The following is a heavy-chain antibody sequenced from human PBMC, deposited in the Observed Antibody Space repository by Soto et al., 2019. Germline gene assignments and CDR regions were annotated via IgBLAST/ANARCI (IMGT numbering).Heavy chain of an antibody. J-gene: IGHJ3*01. D-gene: IGHD3-10*01. CDR3: ARRYGSAFDF. Sequence: SETLSLTCAVSGGSISSGGYSWSWFRQPPGKGLEWIGYIYHSVSTYYNPSLKSRVTISVDRSKNQFSLKLSSVTAADTAVYYCARRYGSAFDFWGQGTMVTVSS. V-gene: IGHV4-30-2*01. CDR2: IYHSVST. CDR1: GGSISSGGYS.